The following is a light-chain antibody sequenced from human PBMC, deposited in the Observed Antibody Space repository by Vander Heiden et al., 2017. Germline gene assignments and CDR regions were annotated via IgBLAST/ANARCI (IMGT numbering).Light chain of an antibody. J-gene: IGKJ2*01. CDR2: GAS. CDR3: QQYNNWPPYT. CDR1: QSVSSN. V-gene: IGKV3-15*01. Sequence: IVTMQSPATLSVSPGERATLSCRASQSVSSNLAWYQQKPGQAPRLLIYGASTRATGIPARFSDGGSWTEFTLIISSLQSADFSVYYCQQYNNWPPYTFGQGTKLEIK.